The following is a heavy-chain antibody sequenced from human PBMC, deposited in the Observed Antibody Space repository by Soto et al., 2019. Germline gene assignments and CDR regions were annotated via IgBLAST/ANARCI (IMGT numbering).Heavy chain of an antibody. Sequence: GSMRLSSPASGXTPGRDATHWVRRAQEKGREWLTRINGDGSYTTYADSVKCVFTISIDNAKNTMYLQLSSLRAEDNAIYFCSRGAGYHYYYHAMDVWGRGPTVTV. V-gene: IGHV3-74*03. CDR1: GXTPGRDA. J-gene: IGHJ6*02. CDR3: SRGAGYHYYYHAMDV. D-gene: IGHD2-2*01. CDR2: INGDGSYT.